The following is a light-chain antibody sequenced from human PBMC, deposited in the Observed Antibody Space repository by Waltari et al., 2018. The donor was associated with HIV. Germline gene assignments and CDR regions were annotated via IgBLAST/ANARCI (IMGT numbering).Light chain of an antibody. Sequence: EIVLTQSPGTLSLSPGERATLSCRASQSVSSSYLAWYQHKPGQAPRRLIYGASSRATGIPDRFSGSGSGTDFTLTISRLEPEDFAVYYCQQYYSSPPITFGGGTKVEIK. V-gene: IGKV3-20*01. CDR3: QQYYSSPPIT. CDR1: QSVSSSY. CDR2: GAS. J-gene: IGKJ4*01.